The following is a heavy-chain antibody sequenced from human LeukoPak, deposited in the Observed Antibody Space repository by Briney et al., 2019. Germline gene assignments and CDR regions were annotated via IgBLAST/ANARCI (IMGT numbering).Heavy chain of an antibody. Sequence: KPSETLSLTCTVSGGSISSYYWSWIRQPAGKGLEWIGRIYTSGSTNYNPSLKSRVTMSVDTSKNQFSLKLSSVTAADTAVYYCAREGIVVVPAAGDAFDIWGQGTMVTVSS. V-gene: IGHV4-4*07. CDR1: GGSISSYY. D-gene: IGHD2-2*01. CDR2: IYTSGST. J-gene: IGHJ3*02. CDR3: AREGIVVVPAAGDAFDI.